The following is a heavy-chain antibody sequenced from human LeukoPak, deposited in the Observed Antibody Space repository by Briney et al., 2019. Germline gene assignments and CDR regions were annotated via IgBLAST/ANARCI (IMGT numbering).Heavy chain of an antibody. CDR2: IKSKTDGGTT. CDR3: TASITIFGVVIFDI. V-gene: IGHV3-15*01. CDR1: GFTFSNAW. Sequence: GGSLRLSCAASGFTFSNAWMSWVRQAPGKGLEWVGRIKSKTDGGTTDYAAPVKGRFTISGDDSKNTLYLQMNSLKTEDTAVYYCTASITIFGVVIFDIWGQGTMVTVSS. J-gene: IGHJ3*02. D-gene: IGHD3-3*01.